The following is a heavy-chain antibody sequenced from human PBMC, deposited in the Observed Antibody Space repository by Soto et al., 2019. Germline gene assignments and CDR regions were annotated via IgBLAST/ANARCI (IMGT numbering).Heavy chain of an antibody. CDR3: ARGLVMLSDSSDLRAFDI. V-gene: IGHV3-30-3*01. CDR1: GFTFSSYA. J-gene: IGHJ3*02. CDR2: ISYDGSNK. Sequence: PGESLKISCAASGFTFSSYAMHWVRQAPGKGLEWVAVISYDGSNKYYADSVKGRFTISRDNSKNTLYLQMNSLRAEDTAVYYCARGLVMLSDSSDLRAFDIWGQGTMVTVSS. D-gene: IGHD3-22*01.